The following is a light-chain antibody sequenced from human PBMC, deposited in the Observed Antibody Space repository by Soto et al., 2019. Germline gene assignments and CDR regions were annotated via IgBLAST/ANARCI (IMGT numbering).Light chain of an antibody. Sequence: DIQMTQSPSTLSASVGDRVTISCRASQSIGSWLAWYQQKPGKAPKLLIYKASSLESGVPSRFSGSGSGTEFTLTISSLQPDDFATYYCQQYNSYPLTFGGGTKVDIK. CDR1: QSIGSW. J-gene: IGKJ4*01. CDR3: QQYNSYPLT. V-gene: IGKV1-5*03. CDR2: KAS.